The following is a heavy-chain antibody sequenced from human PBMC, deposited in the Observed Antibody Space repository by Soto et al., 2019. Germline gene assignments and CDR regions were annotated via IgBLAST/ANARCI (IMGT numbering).Heavy chain of an antibody. CDR3: ASSVINPDLDYF. J-gene: IGHJ4*01. CDR1: GSAFKSYD. V-gene: IGHV1-8*01. CDR2: MNPNTGHS. Sequence: AASVKVSCKASGSAFKSYDVHWVRQASGQGLQWLGWMNPNTGHSVPSWKFQGRVTLSSNASATTTFMELTNLRSDDTAVYFFASSVINPDLDYFWSQGSLDTVSA.